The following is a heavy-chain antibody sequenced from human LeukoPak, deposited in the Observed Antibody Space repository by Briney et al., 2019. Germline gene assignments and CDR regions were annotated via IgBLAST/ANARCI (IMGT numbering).Heavy chain of an antibody. CDR1: GYTFTGYY. Sequence: ASVKVSCKASGYTFTGYYMHWVRQAPGQGLEWVGWISAYNGNTNYAQNVQGRVIMTTETSTNTVYMELRSLTSDDMAVYYCARDQNDSSGPRPFYYYYGMDVWGQGTTVTVSS. J-gene: IGHJ6*02. CDR2: ISAYNGNT. D-gene: IGHD3-22*01. CDR3: ARDQNDSSGPRPFYYYYGMDV. V-gene: IGHV1-18*03.